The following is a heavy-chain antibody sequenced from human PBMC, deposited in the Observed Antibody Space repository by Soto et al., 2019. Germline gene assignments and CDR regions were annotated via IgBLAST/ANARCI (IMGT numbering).Heavy chain of an antibody. J-gene: IGHJ4*02. D-gene: IGHD1-1*01. CDR3: ARRAETNGWNGVGADKYYFDF. Sequence: SETLSLTGAVYGGAFRGYYWSCIRQPPWKGRDWIGEINHSGSTHYNPSLKSRVTISVDTSKNQFSLKLSSVTAADTAVYFCARRAETNGWNGVGADKYYFDFWGQGTLVTVSS. V-gene: IGHV4-34*01. CDR1: GGAFRGYY. CDR2: INHSGST.